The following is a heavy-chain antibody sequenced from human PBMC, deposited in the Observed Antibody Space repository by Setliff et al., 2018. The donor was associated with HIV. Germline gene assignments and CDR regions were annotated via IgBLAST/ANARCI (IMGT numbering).Heavy chain of an antibody. CDR1: GGLFSKYA. Sequence: SVKVSCKASGGLFSKYAINWVRQAPGQGLEWMGRIIPIFSTTNYAQKFQGRVTITADKSTSTVYMGLSSLRSEDTAVYYCASEARYRYPEGDYYYYMDVWGKGTTVTVSS. V-gene: IGHV1-69*06. D-gene: IGHD5-18*01. CDR2: IIPIFSTT. J-gene: IGHJ6*03. CDR3: ASEARYRYPEGDYYYYMDV.